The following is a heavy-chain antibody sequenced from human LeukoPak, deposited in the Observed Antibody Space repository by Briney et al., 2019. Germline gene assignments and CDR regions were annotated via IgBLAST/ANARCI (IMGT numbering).Heavy chain of an antibody. D-gene: IGHD3-3*01. CDR2: IKQDGSET. V-gene: IGHV3-7*01. Sequence: GGSLRLSCAASGFTFSSYWMSWVRQAPGKGLEWVANIKQDGSETYYVDSVKGRFTISRDNAKNSLYLQMNSLRAEDTAVYYCASSYYDFWSGSVDYYGMDVWGQGTTVTVSS. J-gene: IGHJ6*02. CDR1: GFTFSSYW. CDR3: ASSYYDFWSGSVDYYGMDV.